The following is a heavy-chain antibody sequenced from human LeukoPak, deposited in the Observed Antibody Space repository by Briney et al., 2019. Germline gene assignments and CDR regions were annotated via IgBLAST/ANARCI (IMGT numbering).Heavy chain of an antibody. D-gene: IGHD1-7*01. Sequence: GGSLRLSCAASGFTFRGFLMSWVRQIPGKGLEWVANIKQEGSEKYYADALKGRFTISRDNTKNSLSLQMNSLIVEDTAVYYCARAGSNWNYVYWGQGTLVTVSS. CDR2: IKQEGSEK. CDR3: ARAGSNWNYVY. CDR1: GFTFRGFL. V-gene: IGHV3-7*01. J-gene: IGHJ4*02.